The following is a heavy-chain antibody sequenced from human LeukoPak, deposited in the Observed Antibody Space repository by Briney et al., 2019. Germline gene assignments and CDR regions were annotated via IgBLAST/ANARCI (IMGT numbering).Heavy chain of an antibody. Sequence: GGSLRLSCAASGFTFSSYSMNWVRQAPGKGLEWVSYISSSSNYIYYADSVKGRFTISRDNSKNTLYLQMNSLRAEDTAVYYCAKDATSSSWSYYYYYMDVWGKGTTVTISS. CDR3: AKDATSSSWSYYYYYMDV. J-gene: IGHJ6*03. CDR2: ISSSSNYI. V-gene: IGHV3-21*01. CDR1: GFTFSSYS. D-gene: IGHD6-13*01.